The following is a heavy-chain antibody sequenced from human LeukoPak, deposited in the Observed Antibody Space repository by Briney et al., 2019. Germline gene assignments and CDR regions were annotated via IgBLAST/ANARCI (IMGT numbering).Heavy chain of an antibody. Sequence: PSQTLSLTCTVSGGSISSGSYYWSWIRQPAGKGLEWIGRIYTSGSTNYNPSLKSRVTIFGDTSKNQFFLRLSSVTAADTAVYYCASTLRFLPYRRFDYWGQGTLVTVPS. V-gene: IGHV4-61*02. CDR2: IYTSGST. CDR1: GGSISSGSYY. D-gene: IGHD3-3*01. J-gene: IGHJ4*02. CDR3: ASTLRFLPYRRFDY.